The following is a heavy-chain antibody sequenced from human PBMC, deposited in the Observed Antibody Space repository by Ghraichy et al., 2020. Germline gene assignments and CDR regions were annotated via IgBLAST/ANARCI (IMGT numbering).Heavy chain of an antibody. CDR2: IYYSGST. V-gene: IGHV4-39*01. CDR1: GGSISSSSYY. CDR3: ASAVSEYCSSTSCGEYFQH. Sequence: SETLSLTCTVSGGSISSSSYYWGWIRQPPGKGLEWIGSIYYSGSTYYNPSLKSRVTISVDTSKNQFSLKLSSVTAADTAVYYCASAVSEYCSSTSCGEYFQHWGQGTLVTVSS. J-gene: IGHJ1*01. D-gene: IGHD2-2*01.